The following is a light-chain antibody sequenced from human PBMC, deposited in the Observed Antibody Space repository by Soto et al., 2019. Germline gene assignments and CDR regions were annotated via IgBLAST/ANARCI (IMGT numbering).Light chain of an antibody. CDR1: QSVGIR. CDR3: QQYYQWPPYT. J-gene: IGKJ2*01. V-gene: IGKV3-15*01. CDR2: SIS. Sequence: EIVMTQSPATLSVSPGERVTLSCRASQSVGIRLAWYQQRPGQAPRLLIYSISTRASAVPGRFSGSGSGAEFTLTISSLQSEDFGVYYCQQYYQWPPYTFGQGTKLEI.